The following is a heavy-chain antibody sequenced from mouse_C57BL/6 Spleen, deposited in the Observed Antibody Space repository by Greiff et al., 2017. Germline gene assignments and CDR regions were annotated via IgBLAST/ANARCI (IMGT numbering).Heavy chain of an antibody. CDR2: INPNYGTT. J-gene: IGHJ4*01. Sequence: VQLKQSGPELVKPGASVKISCKASGYSFTDYNMNWVKQSNGKSLEWIGVINPNYGTTSYNQKFKGKATVTVDQSSSTAYMQLNSLTSEDSAVYYCVRASTVTGAMDYWGQGTSFTVSS. V-gene: IGHV1-39*01. CDR1: GYSFTDYN. CDR3: VRASTVTGAMDY. D-gene: IGHD6-1*01.